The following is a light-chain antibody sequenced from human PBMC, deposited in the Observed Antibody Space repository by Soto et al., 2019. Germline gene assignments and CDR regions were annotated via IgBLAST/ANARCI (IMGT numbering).Light chain of an antibody. V-gene: IGKV3-20*01. CDR2: GAS. CDR3: QQYCSSPWT. CDR1: QSVSSSY. Sequence: EIVLTQSPGTLSLSPGERATLSCRASQSVSSSYLAWYQQKPGQAPRLLIYGASSRATGIPDRFSGSGSGTDFTRTISRLEPEDFEVYYCQQYCSSPWTFGQGTKVEIK. J-gene: IGKJ1*01.